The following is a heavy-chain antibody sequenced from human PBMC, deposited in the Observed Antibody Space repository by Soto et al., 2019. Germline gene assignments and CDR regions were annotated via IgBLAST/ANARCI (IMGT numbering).Heavy chain of an antibody. J-gene: IGHJ6*02. V-gene: IGHV3-23*01. CDR3: AKDGTTGGIHYDGMDV. CDR2: IGRGGDT. Sequence: PGGSLRLSCEVSGFTFNNYGMNWVRQAPDKELEWVSTIGRGGDTYYADSVKGRFTISRDNSKNTLFLQMNSLRAEDTALYFCAKDGTTGGIHYDGMDVWGQGTTVTVSS. D-gene: IGHD2-15*01. CDR1: GFTFNNYG.